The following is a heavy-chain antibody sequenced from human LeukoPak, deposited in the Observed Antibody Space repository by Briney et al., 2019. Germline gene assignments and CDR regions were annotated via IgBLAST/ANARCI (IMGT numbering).Heavy chain of an antibody. CDR1: GYTFTSYD. CDR2: INPSGGST. Sequence: ASVKVSCKASGYTFTSYDINWVRQAPGQGLEWMGIINPSGGSTSYAQKFQGRVTMTRDTSTSTVYMELSSLRSEDTAVYYCARKNRGDYDFWSGYIDYWGQGTLVTVSS. J-gene: IGHJ4*02. V-gene: IGHV1-46*01. CDR3: ARKNRGDYDFWSGYIDY. D-gene: IGHD3-3*01.